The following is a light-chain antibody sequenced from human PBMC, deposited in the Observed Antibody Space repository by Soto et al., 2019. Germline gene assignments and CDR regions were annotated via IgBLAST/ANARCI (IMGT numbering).Light chain of an antibody. J-gene: IGKJ3*01. V-gene: IGKV1-9*01. CDR1: QSISSS. Sequence: DIQLTQSPSFLSASVGDSATITCRASQSISSSLAWYHQKSGKAPNFLIYAASTLQTGVPSRFSGSGSGTEFTLTISSLQPEDFATYYCQQLNTYPFTFGPGTKVDIK. CDR2: AAS. CDR3: QQLNTYPFT.